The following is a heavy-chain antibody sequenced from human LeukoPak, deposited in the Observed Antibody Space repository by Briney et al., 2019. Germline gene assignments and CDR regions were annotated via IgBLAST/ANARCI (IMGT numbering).Heavy chain of an antibody. CDR3: AELGITMIGGV. CDR2: ISSSSSTI. D-gene: IGHD3-10*02. CDR1: GFTFSSYS. V-gene: IGHV3-48*04. Sequence: GGSLRLPCAASGFTFSSYSMNWVRQAPGKGLEWVSYISSSSSTIYYADSVKGRFTISRDNAKNSLYLQMNSLRAEDTAVYYCAELGITMIGGVWGKGTTVTISS. J-gene: IGHJ6*04.